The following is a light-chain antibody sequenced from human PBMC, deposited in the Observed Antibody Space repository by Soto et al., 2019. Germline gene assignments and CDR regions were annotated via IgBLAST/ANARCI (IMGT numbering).Light chain of an antibody. CDR2: DVS. CDR3: SSYTSSSTPLYV. Sequence: QSALTQPASVSRSPGQSITISCTGTSSDVGGYNHVSRYQQHPGKAPKLMIYDVSNRPSGVSNRFSGSKSGNTASLTISGLQAEDEDDYYCSSYTSSSTPLYVFGTGTKVTVL. V-gene: IGLV2-14*01. J-gene: IGLJ1*01. CDR1: SSDVGGYNH.